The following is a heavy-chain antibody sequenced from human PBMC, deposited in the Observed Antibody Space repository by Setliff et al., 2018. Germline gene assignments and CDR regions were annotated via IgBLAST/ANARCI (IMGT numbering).Heavy chain of an antibody. Sequence: GGSLRLSCTGSGFNFGDYAMTWVRQAPGKGLEWLSYISSSSTTIYYADSVKGRFTVSRDNSKNTLYLQMNSLRAEDTAVYYCARARNKYGAFDYWGQGTLVTVSS. CDR1: GFNFGDYA. J-gene: IGHJ4*02. CDR3: ARARNKYGAFDY. CDR2: ISSSSTTI. V-gene: IGHV3-48*01. D-gene: IGHD4-17*01.